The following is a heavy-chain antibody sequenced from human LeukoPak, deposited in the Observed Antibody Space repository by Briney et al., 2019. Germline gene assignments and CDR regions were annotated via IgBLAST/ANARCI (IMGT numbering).Heavy chain of an antibody. CDR1: GFTFADYP. CDR3: LRALATTVGQWYFDF. J-gene: IGHJ4*02. V-gene: IGHV3-49*04. D-gene: IGHD4-17*01. CDR2: ITNKPYGETA. Sequence: GGSLRLSCTASGFTFADYPMSWVRQAPRKGLEGLVFITNKPYGETAHYAASVAGRFTVSRDDSNSVAYLQMNFLRTDDTGVYHCLRALATTVGQWYFDFSGQGAMVTVSS.